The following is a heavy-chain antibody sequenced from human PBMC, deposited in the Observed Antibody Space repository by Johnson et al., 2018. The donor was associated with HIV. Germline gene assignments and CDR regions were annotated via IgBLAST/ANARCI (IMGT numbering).Heavy chain of an antibody. CDR3: AETPGIAAAGTGYAFDI. V-gene: IGHV3-7*01. CDR1: GFTFSSFW. Sequence: VQLVESGGGLVQPGGSLRLSCAASGFTFSSFWMTWVRQAPGKGLEWVANINVDGSQMYYLDSVPGRFTISRDNSKNTLYLQMNSLRAEDTAVYYCAETPGIAAAGTGYAFDIWGQGTMVTVSS. J-gene: IGHJ3*02. CDR2: INVDGSQM. D-gene: IGHD6-13*01.